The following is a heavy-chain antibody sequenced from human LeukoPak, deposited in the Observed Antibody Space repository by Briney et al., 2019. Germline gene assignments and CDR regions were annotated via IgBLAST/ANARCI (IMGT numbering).Heavy chain of an antibody. Sequence: PPGGSLRLSCAASGFTFSSYAMSWVRQAPGKGLEWVSAISGSGGSTYYADSVKGRFTISRDNSKNTLYLQMNSLRAEDTAVYYCAKGRHYYDSRGRGGFDYWGQGTLVTVSS. CDR2: ISGSGGST. CDR3: AKGRHYYDSRGRGGFDY. CDR1: GFTFSSYA. D-gene: IGHD3-22*01. J-gene: IGHJ4*02. V-gene: IGHV3-23*01.